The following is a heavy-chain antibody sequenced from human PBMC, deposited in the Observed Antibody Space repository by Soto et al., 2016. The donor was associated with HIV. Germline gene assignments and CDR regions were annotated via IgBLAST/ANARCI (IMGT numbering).Heavy chain of an antibody. CDR1: GFTFSSYS. V-gene: IGHV3-48*04. CDR2: ISSSSSTI. J-gene: IGHJ4*02. D-gene: IGHD6-19*01. CDR3: ARDFEYSSGPAVRFDY. Sequence: EVQLVESGGGLVQPGGSLRLSCAASGFTFSSYSMNWVRQAPGKGLEWVSYISSSSSTIYYADSVKGRFTISRDNAKNSLYLQMNSLRAEDTAVYYCARDFEYSSGPAVRFDYWGQGTLVTVSS.